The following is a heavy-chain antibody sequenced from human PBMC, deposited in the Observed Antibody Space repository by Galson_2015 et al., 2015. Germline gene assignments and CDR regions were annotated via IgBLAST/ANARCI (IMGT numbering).Heavy chain of an antibody. J-gene: IGHJ4*02. D-gene: IGHD5-18*01. CDR1: GFTFCDYY. V-gene: IGHV3-11*01. Sequence: SLRLSCAASGFTFCDYYMSWIRQAPGKGLEWVSYISSSGSTIYYADSVKGRFTISRDNAKNSLYLQMNSLRAEDTAVYYCARDHTGYTAMVPGWDFDYWGQGTLVTVSS. CDR2: ISSSGSTI. CDR3: ARDHTGYTAMVPGWDFDY.